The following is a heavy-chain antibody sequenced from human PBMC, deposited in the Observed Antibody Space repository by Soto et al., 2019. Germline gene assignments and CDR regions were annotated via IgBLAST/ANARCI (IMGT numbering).Heavy chain of an antibody. CDR2: INAGNGNT. V-gene: IGHV1-3*01. J-gene: IGHJ2*01. Sequence: ASVKVSCKASGYTFTSYAMHWVRQAPGQRLEWMGWINAGNGNTKYSQKFQGRVTITRDTSASTAYMELSSLRSEDTAVYYCARDREGYCSGGSCYSGWYFDLWGRGTLVTVSS. CDR3: ARDREGYCSGGSCYSGWYFDL. D-gene: IGHD2-15*01. CDR1: GYTFTSYA.